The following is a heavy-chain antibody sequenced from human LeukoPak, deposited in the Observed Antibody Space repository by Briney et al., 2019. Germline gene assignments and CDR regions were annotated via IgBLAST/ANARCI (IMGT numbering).Heavy chain of an antibody. Sequence: GGSLRLSCAASGFTFSSYSMNWVREAPGKGLEWGSCISTSSSYIYYADSVKGRFTISRDNAKNSLYLQMNSLRAEDTAVYYCARVGEKAFHLWPEIDYWGQGTLVTVSS. V-gene: IGHV3-21*01. CDR3: ARVGEKAFHLWPEIDY. CDR2: ISTSSSYI. CDR1: GFTFSSYS. J-gene: IGHJ4*02. D-gene: IGHD5-24*01.